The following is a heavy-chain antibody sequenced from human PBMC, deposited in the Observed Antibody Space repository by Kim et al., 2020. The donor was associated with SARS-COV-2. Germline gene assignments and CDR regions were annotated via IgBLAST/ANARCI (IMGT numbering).Heavy chain of an antibody. CDR1: GGSVKTTNYN. D-gene: IGHD6-19*01. Sequence: SETLSLTCTVSGGSVKTTNYNWAWIRQTPGKGLEWIGSVYFSGTTPYNPPLKSRVTMSVDTSKNQFSLNLRSVTAADTAVYFCAREALLLVADTGMGYSWFGFWGQGALVTVSS. CDR2: VYFSGTT. CDR3: AREALLLVADTGMGYSWFGF. J-gene: IGHJ5*01. V-gene: IGHV4-39*07.